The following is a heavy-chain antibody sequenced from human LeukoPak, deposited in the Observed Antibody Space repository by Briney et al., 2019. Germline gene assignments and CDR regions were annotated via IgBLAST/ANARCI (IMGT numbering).Heavy chain of an antibody. CDR1: GFTFSSYA. CDR2: ISGSGGST. J-gene: IGHJ4*02. Sequence: SGGSLRLSCAASGFTFSSYAMSWVRQAPGKGLEWVSAISGSGGSTYYADSVKGRFTISRDNSKNTLYLQMNSLRAEDTAVYYCAKGELKPRGYSSSWYYFDYWGQRTLVTVSS. CDR3: AKGELKPRGYSSSWYYFDY. V-gene: IGHV3-23*01. D-gene: IGHD6-13*01.